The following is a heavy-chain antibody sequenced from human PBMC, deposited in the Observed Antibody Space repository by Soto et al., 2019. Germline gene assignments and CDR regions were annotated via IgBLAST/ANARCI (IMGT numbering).Heavy chain of an antibody. D-gene: IGHD3-10*01. CDR3: ARDPLLWFGELAFFRYYDYGMDV. V-gene: IGHV3-33*01. Sequence: QVQLVESGGGVVQPGRSLRLSCAASGFTFSSYGMHWVRQAPGKGLEWVAVIWYDGSNKYYPDSVKGRYTISRDNSKNTLYLQMNRLRAEDTAVYYCARDPLLWFGELAFFRYYDYGMDVWGHGTTVTVSS. CDR1: GFTFSSYG. CDR2: IWYDGSNK. J-gene: IGHJ6*02.